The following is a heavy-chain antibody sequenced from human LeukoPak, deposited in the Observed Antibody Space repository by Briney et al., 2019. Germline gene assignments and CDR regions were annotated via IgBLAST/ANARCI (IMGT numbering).Heavy chain of an antibody. CDR2: INPNSGGT. Sequence: ASVKVSCKASGYTFTGYYMHWVRQAPGQGLEWMGWINPNSGGTNHAQKFQGRVTMTRDTSISTAYMELSRLRSDDTAVYYCARRGKAMPHYFDYWGQGTLVTVSS. D-gene: IGHD2-2*01. CDR3: ARRGKAMPHYFDY. V-gene: IGHV1-2*02. CDR1: GYTFTGYY. J-gene: IGHJ4*02.